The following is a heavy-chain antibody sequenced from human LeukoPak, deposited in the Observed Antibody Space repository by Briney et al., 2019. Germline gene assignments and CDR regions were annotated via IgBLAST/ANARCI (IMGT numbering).Heavy chain of an antibody. CDR3: ARGYGSGWYYFDY. D-gene: IGHD6-19*01. CDR2: IRNKANSYTT. V-gene: IGHV3-72*01. Sequence: GGSLRLSCAASGFTFSDHYMDWVRQAPGKGLEWVGRIRNKANSYTTEYAASVKDRFSISRDDSKNSLYLQMNSLKTEDTAVYYCARGYGSGWYYFDYWGQGTLVTVSS. CDR1: GFTFSDHY. J-gene: IGHJ4*02.